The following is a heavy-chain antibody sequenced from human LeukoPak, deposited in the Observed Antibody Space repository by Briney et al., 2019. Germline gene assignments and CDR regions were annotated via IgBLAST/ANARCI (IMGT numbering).Heavy chain of an antibody. CDR3: ARAGPYYDFWSGYYHVIDP. J-gene: IGHJ5*02. D-gene: IGHD3-3*01. CDR1: GYTLTSNY. CDR2: INPSGGST. Sequence: ASVKVSCKASGYTLTSNYIHWVRQAPGQGLEWMGIINPSGGSTTYAQKFQGRVTMTRDTSTSTVYMEPTSLRSEDTAVYYCARAGPYYDFWSGYYHVIDPWGQGTLVTVSS. V-gene: IGHV1-46*03.